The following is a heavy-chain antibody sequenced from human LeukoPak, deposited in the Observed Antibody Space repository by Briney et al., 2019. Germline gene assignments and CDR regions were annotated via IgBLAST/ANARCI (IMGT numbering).Heavy chain of an antibody. V-gene: IGHV3-30-3*01. J-gene: IGHJ1*01. Sequence: AGGSLRLSCAASGFTFSSYAMHWVRQAPGKGLEWVAVISYDGSNKYYADSVKGRFTISRDNSKNTLYLQMNSLRAEDTAVYYCAKVPSSWYFPTLYFQHWGQGTLVTVSS. CDR2: ISYDGSNK. CDR1: GFTFSSYA. D-gene: IGHD6-13*01. CDR3: AKVPSSWYFPTLYFQH.